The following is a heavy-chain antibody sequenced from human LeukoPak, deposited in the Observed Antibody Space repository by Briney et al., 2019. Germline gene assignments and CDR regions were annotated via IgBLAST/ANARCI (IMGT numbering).Heavy chain of an antibody. CDR3: AKDSSSGYYRHLDY. CDR1: GFTFHDYG. D-gene: IGHD3-22*01. J-gene: IGHJ4*02. CDR2: ISWNSRSI. V-gene: IGHV3-9*01. Sequence: GGSLRLSCVASGFTFHDYGIHWVRHAPGKGLEWVSGISWNSRSIGYADSVKGRFTFSRGNAKNSLYLQMNSLRVEDTAFYYCAKDSSSGYYRHLDYWGQGIQVTVSS.